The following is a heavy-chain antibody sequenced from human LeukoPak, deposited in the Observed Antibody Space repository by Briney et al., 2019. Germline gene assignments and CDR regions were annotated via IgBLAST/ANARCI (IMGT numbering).Heavy chain of an antibody. CDR3: ARDPPAAAYNYYYMDV. J-gene: IGHJ6*03. CDR1: GFTFSSYS. Sequence: GGSLRLSCAASGFTFSSYSMNWVRQAPGKGLEWVSYISSSSTIYYADSVKGRFTISRDNAKNSLYLQMNSLRAEDTAVYYCARDPPAAAYNYYYMDVWGKGTTVTVSS. CDR2: ISSSSTI. D-gene: IGHD6-13*01. V-gene: IGHV3-48*01.